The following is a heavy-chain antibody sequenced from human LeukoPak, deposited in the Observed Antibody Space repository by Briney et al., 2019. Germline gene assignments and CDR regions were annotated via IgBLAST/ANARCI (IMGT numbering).Heavy chain of an antibody. Sequence: GASVTVSCKASGYTFTGYYMHWVRQAPGPGREWMGRVNPNRGGTNYPQKFLARVTMTRVDTISPAYLLLSSLSTAAPADYYCWKTIADGRFDPWGQGTLVTVSS. D-gene: IGHD6-13*01. J-gene: IGHJ5*02. CDR3: WKTIADGRFDP. V-gene: IGHV1-2*06. CDR2: VNPNRGGT. CDR1: GYTFTGYY.